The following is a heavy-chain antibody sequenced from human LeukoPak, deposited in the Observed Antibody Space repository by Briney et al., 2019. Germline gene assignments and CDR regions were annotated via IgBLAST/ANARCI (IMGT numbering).Heavy chain of an antibody. J-gene: IGHJ4*02. CDR2: IYHSGST. D-gene: IGHD3-22*01. CDR3: ARDIYDSSGYYHDY. Sequence: SETLSLTCAVSGGSISSGGYSWSWIRQPPGKGLVWIGYIYHSGSTYYNPSLKSRVTISVDRSKNQFSLKLSSVTAADTAVYYCARDIYDSSGYYHDYWGQGTLVTVSS. V-gene: IGHV4-30-2*01. CDR1: GGSISSGGYS.